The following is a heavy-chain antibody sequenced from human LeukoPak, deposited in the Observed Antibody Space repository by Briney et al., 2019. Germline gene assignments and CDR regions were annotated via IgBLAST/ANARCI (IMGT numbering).Heavy chain of an antibody. CDR1: GFTFSSYG. CDR3: ARSLLRYFDWLLFDY. J-gene: IGHJ4*02. D-gene: IGHD3-9*01. CDR2: IWYDGSNK. Sequence: GGSLRLSCAASGFTFSSYGMHWVRQAPGKGLEWVAVIWYDGSNKYYADSVKGRFTISRDNSKNTLYLQVNSMRAEDTAVYYCARSLLRYFDWLLFDYWGQGTLVTVSS. V-gene: IGHV3-33*01.